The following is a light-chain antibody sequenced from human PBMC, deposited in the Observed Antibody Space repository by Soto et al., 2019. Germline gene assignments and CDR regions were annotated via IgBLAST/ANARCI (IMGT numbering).Light chain of an antibody. Sequence: DIVVTQSPLTLPVTPGETASISCRSSQSLLHSNGYNYLDWYLQKPGQSPQLLIYLGSNRASGVPDRFSGSGSGTDFTLKISRVEAEDVGVYYCVQALQSPPWPFGQGTKVEIK. CDR3: VQALQSPPWP. CDR1: QSLLHSNGYNY. CDR2: LGS. V-gene: IGKV2-28*01. J-gene: IGKJ1*01.